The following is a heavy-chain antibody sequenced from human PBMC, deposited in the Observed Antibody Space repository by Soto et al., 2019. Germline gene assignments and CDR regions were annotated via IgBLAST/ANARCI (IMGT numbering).Heavy chain of an antibody. J-gene: IGHJ3*02. CDR3: VKAWRVTAIPRARDDAFDI. CDR1: GFTFSGYR. D-gene: IGHD2-21*02. Sequence: PGGSLSRSCAASGFTFSGYRFHWVRHSPGKVLEWVTVISYDGGNQYYADSVKGRFTISRDNSKNTLYLQMSSLRAEDTAVYYCVKAWRVTAIPRARDDAFDIWGQGTMVTVSS. V-gene: IGHV3-30*14. CDR2: ISYDGGNQ.